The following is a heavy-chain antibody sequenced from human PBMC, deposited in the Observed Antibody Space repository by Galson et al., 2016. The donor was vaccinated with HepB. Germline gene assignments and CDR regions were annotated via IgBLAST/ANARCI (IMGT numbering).Heavy chain of an antibody. Sequence: SLRLSCAASGFTFSSYAMSWVRQAPGKGLEWVSSISGSGGSTYYADSEKGRFTISRDNSRNTLHLQMNSLRDEDTAVYYCAKDTVYTSGWGAFDYWGQGTLVTVSS. J-gene: IGHJ4*02. CDR2: ISGSGGST. CDR3: AKDTVYTSGWGAFDY. D-gene: IGHD6-19*01. V-gene: IGHV3-23*01. CDR1: GFTFSSYA.